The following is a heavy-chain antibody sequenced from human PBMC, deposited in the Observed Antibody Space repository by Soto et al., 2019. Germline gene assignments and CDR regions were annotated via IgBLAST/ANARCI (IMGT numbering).Heavy chain of an antibody. J-gene: IGHJ4*02. CDR1: GFTVSSNY. CDR2: ISGSGTT. Sequence: GGSLRLSCAASGFTVSSNYMNWVRQAPGKGLEWVSVISGSGTTFYADSVKGRFTTSRDNSKNTVYLQMNSLKDEDTAVYYCVGTYDDSRSLDFWGQGALVTVSS. D-gene: IGHD4-17*01. V-gene: IGHV3-53*01. CDR3: VGTYDDSRSLDF.